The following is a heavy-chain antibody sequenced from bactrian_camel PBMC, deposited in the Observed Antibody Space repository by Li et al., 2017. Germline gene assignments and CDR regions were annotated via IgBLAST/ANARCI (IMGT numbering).Heavy chain of an antibody. V-gene: IGHV3S40*01. CDR1: GITFSGYD. D-gene: IGHD2*01. CDR2: IGVSDDA. J-gene: IGHJ4*01. Sequence: VQLVESGGGLVQPGGSLRLSCAASGITFSGYDFYWVRQAPGKGLEWVSSIGVSDDAYYSHSVKGRFTISRDNARNMMYLQMNSLKPEDTAMYYCAAIFSRAIGSIGTVPLTPSDYDYWGQGTQVTVS. CDR3: AAIFSRAIGSIGTVPLTPSDYDY.